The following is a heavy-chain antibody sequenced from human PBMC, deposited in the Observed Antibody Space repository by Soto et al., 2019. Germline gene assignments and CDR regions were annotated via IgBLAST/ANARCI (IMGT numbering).Heavy chain of an antibody. D-gene: IGHD3-10*01. Sequence: PSETPSLTCAVSRVSLTSGNWWTWVRQSPQRGLEYIGEIFHDGTANYYPSFERRVAMSVDTSRNQFSLILTSVTAADTAVYFCARLVYDTRLNYMYFDFWGPGTLVTVSS. V-gene: IGHV4-4*02. CDR3: ARLVYDTRLNYMYFDF. CDR1: RVSLTSGNW. J-gene: IGHJ4*02. CDR2: IFHDGTA.